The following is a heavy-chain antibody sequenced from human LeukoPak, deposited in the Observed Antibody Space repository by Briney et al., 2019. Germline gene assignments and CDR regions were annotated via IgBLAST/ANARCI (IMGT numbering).Heavy chain of an antibody. CDR1: GGSISSYY. J-gene: IGHJ4*02. CDR3: ARTYSTSSNFDY. Sequence: SETLSLTCTVSGGSISSYYWSWIRQPPGKGLEWIGYIYSSGSTNYNPSLKSRVTISVDTSKEQFSLKLSSVTAADTALYYCARTYSTSSNFDYWGQGTLVTVSS. CDR2: IYSSGST. D-gene: IGHD2-2*01. V-gene: IGHV4-4*09.